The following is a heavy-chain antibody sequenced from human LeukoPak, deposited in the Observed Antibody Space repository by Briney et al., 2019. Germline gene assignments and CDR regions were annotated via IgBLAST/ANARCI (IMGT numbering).Heavy chain of an antibody. CDR1: GFTFSSYS. J-gene: IGHJ3*02. V-gene: IGHV3-21*01. D-gene: IGHD1-7*01. CDR2: IDSSSSYI. CDR3: ARPGITGTMGYGAFDI. Sequence: PGGSLRLSCAASGFTFSSYSINWVRQAPGKGLEWVSSIDSSSSYIYYADSVKGRFTISRDNAKNSLFLQMNSLRVEDTAVYYCARPGITGTMGYGAFDIWGQGTRVTVSP.